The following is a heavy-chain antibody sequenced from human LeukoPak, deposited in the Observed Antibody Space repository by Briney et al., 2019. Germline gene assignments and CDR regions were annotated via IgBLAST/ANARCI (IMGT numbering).Heavy chain of an antibody. CDR3: AKDSWYSSGWRNYYCYGTDV. J-gene: IGHJ6*02. V-gene: IGHV3-23*01. Sequence: PGGSLRLSCAASGLTFSSYAMSWVRQAPGKGLEWVSAISGSGGSTYYADSVKGRFTISRDNSKNTLYLQMNSLRAEDTAVYYCAKDSWYSSGWRNYYCYGTDVWGQGTTVTVSS. D-gene: IGHD6-19*01. CDR2: ISGSGGST. CDR1: GLTFSSYA.